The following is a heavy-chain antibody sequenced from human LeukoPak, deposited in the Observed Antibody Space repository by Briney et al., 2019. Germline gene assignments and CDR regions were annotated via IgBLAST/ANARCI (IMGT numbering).Heavy chain of an antibody. D-gene: IGHD4-11*01. CDR2: ISYDGSNK. V-gene: IGHV3-30-3*01. CDR3: AKGDYSNNYYYMDV. J-gene: IGHJ6*03. Sequence: GGSLRLSCAAPGFTFSSYAMHWVRQAPGKGLEWVAVISYDGSNKYYADSVKGRFTISRDNSKNTLYLQMNSLRAEDTAVYYCAKGDYSNNYYYMDVWGKGTPVTVSS. CDR1: GFTFSSYA.